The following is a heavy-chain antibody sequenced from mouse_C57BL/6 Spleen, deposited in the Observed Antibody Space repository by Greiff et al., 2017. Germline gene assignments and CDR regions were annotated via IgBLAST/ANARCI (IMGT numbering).Heavy chain of an antibody. CDR1: GYTFTDYN. Sequence: EVKLMESGPELVKPGASVKMSCKASGYTFTDYNMHWVKQSHGKSLEWIGYINPNNGGTSYNQKFKGKATLTVNKSSSTAYMELRSLTSEDSAVYYCARWLTTVGDYAMDYWGQGTSVTVSS. J-gene: IGHJ4*01. CDR3: ARWLTTVGDYAMDY. V-gene: IGHV1-22*01. D-gene: IGHD1-1*01. CDR2: INPNNGGT.